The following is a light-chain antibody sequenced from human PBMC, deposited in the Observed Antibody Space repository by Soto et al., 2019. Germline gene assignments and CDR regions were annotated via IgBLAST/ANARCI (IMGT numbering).Light chain of an antibody. CDR2: AAS. V-gene: IGKV1-8*01. Sequence: MTQSPATLSVSPGERVTITCRASQGSSSYLAWYQQKPGKAPKLLIYAASTLQSGVPSRFSGSGSGTDFTLTISCLQSEDFATYYCQQYYSYPVTFGQGTRLEIK. J-gene: IGKJ5*01. CDR3: QQYYSYPVT. CDR1: QGSSSY.